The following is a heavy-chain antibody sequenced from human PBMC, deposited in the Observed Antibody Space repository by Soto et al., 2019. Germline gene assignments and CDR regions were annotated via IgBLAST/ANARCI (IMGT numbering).Heavy chain of an antibody. CDR3: ARKDKSGYFNWFDP. J-gene: IGHJ5*02. V-gene: IGHV5-51*01. Sequence: PGESLKISCRTPGYKFTSSWIAWVRQKPGKGLEWMGIIFPSDSDTRYSPSFQGQVTISADRSTSTVFLQWASLKASDTAVYFCARKDKSGYFNWFDPWGQGTLVTVSS. CDR1: GYKFTSSW. D-gene: IGHD3-22*01. CDR2: IFPSDSDT.